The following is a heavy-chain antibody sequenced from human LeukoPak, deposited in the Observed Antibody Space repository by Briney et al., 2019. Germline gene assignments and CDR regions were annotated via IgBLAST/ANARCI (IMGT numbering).Heavy chain of an antibody. D-gene: IGHD2-15*01. V-gene: IGHV3-30*01. CDR1: GFTFSNYA. J-gene: IGHJ4*02. CDR2: ISYDGTNK. CDR3: VRTDCSGGSCYPNFDY. Sequence: PGKSLSPSCAASGFTFSNYAMRWVRQAPGKGLEWVAFISYDGTNKYYADSVKGRFTISRDNSKNTLYLQMNSLRAEDTAVFYCVRTDCSGGSCYPNFDYWGQGTLVTVSS.